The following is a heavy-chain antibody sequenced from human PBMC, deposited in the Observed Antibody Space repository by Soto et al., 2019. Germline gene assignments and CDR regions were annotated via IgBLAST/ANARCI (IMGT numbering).Heavy chain of an antibody. Sequence: GSGPTLVNPTQTLTLTCTFSGFSLSTSGVGVGWIRQPPGKALEWLTFIYWDDDKRNSPFLKSRLTITKDTSKNQVVLTMTNMDPVDTATYYCARIVSGTLVLDYWGQGILVTVSS. CDR1: GFSLSTSGVG. CDR3: ARIVSGTLVLDY. D-gene: IGHD1-26*01. V-gene: IGHV2-5*02. J-gene: IGHJ4*02. CDR2: IYWDDDK.